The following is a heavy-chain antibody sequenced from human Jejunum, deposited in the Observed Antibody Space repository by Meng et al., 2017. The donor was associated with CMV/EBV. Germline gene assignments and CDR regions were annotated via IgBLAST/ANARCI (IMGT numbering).Heavy chain of an antibody. CDR1: GFTFSDHY. CDR3: ARDYGD. V-gene: IGHV3-72*01. D-gene: IGHD3-16*01. Sequence: SCAASGFTFSDHYMDWVRQAPGKGLEWVGRTRNKANSYTTEYAASVKGRFIISRDGSKNSLYLQMNSLKTEDTAVYYCARDYGDWGQGTLVTVSS. J-gene: IGHJ4*02. CDR2: TRNKANSYTT.